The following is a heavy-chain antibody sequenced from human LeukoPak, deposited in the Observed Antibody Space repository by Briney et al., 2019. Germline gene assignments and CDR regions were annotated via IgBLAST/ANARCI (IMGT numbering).Heavy chain of an antibody. CDR1: GGSFSGYY. CDR3: ARGLNGGY. Sequence: PSETLSLTCAVHGGSFSGYYWSWIRQPPGKGLEWIGEINHSGSTNYSPSFKSRVTISVDTSKNQFSLKLSSVTAADTAVYYCARGLNGGYWGQGTLVTVSS. V-gene: IGHV4-34*01. D-gene: IGHD2-8*01. J-gene: IGHJ4*02. CDR2: INHSGST.